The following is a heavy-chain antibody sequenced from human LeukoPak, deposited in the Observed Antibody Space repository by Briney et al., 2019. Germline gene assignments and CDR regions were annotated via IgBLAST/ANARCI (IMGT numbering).Heavy chain of an antibody. V-gene: IGHV3-9*01. CDR3: AKGVYDILTGYLGAFDI. D-gene: IGHD3-9*01. J-gene: IGHJ3*02. CDR1: GFTFDDYA. CDR2: ISWNSGSI. Sequence: GGSLRLSCAASGFTFDDYAMHWVRQAPGKGLEWVSGISWNSGSIGYADSVKGRFTISRDNAKNSLYLQMNNLRAEDTALYYCAKGVYDILTGYLGAFDIWGQGTMVTVSS.